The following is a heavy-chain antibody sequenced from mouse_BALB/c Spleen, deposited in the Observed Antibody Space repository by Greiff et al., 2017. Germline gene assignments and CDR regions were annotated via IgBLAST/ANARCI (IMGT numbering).Heavy chain of an antibody. V-gene: IGHV10-1*02. Sequence: EVKLVESGGGLVQPTGSLKLSCAASGFTFNTYAMTWVRQAPGKGLEWVARIRSKSNNYATYYADSVKDRFTISRDDSQSMLYLQMNNLKTEDTAMYYCVRHGDFDYWGQGTTRTVAS. CDR1: GFTFNTYA. CDR2: IRSKSNNYAT. CDR3: VRHGDFDY. J-gene: IGHJ2*01.